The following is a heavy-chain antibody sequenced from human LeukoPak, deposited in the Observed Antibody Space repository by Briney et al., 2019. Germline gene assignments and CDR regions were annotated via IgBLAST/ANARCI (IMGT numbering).Heavy chain of an antibody. V-gene: IGHV1-18*04. CDR2: ISAYNGNT. Sequence: ASVKVSCKASGYTSTSYGISWVRQAPGQGLEWMGWISAYNGNTNSAQKLQGRVTMTTDTSTSTAYMELRSLRSDDTAVYYCARDDSGYDSVFGNLDYWGQGTLVTVSS. CDR3: ARDDSGYDSVFGNLDY. D-gene: IGHD5-12*01. CDR1: GYTSTSYG. J-gene: IGHJ4*02.